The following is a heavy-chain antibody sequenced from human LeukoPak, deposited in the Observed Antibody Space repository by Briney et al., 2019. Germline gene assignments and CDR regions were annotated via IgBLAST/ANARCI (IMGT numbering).Heavy chain of an antibody. V-gene: IGHV4-61*01. J-gene: IGHJ4*02. D-gene: IGHD3-10*01. CDR1: GGSVSSGSYY. Sequence: SETLSLTCTVSGGSVSSGSYYWSWIRQPPGKGLQRIGYIYYSGSTNYNPSLKSRVTISVDTSKNQFSLKLSSVTAADTAVYYCARDAAGSQVGFDYWGQGTLVTVSS. CDR3: ARDAAGSQVGFDY. CDR2: IYYSGST.